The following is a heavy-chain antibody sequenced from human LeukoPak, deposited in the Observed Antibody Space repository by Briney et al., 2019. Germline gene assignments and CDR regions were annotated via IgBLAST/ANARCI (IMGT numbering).Heavy chain of an antibody. Sequence: GGSLRLSCAASGFTFINYAMTWVRQAPGKGLEWVSSISSSSSYIYYADSVKGRFTISRDNAKNSPYLQMNSLRAEDTAVYYCARDLYYYDSSGYYYWGQGTLVTVSS. CDR2: ISSSSSYI. CDR3: ARDLYYYDSSGYYY. D-gene: IGHD3-22*01. J-gene: IGHJ4*02. CDR1: GFTFINYA. V-gene: IGHV3-21*01.